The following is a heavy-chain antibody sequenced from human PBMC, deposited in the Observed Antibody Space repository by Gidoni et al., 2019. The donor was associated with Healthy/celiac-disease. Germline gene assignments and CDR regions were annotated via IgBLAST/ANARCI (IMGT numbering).Heavy chain of an antibody. CDR2: IIPIFGTA. Sequence: QVQLVQSGAEVKKPGSSVTVSCKASGGPFSSYAISWVRQAPGQGLEWMGGIIPIFGTANYAQKFQGRVTITADESTSTAYMELSSLRSEDTAVYYCARMDRYCSSTSCPRLNYGMDVWGQGTTVTVSS. CDR1: GGPFSSYA. CDR3: ARMDRYCSSTSCPRLNYGMDV. D-gene: IGHD2-2*01. J-gene: IGHJ6*02. V-gene: IGHV1-69*01.